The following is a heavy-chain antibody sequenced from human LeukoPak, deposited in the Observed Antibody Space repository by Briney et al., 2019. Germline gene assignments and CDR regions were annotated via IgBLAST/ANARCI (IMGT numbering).Heavy chain of an antibody. J-gene: IGHJ4*02. V-gene: IGHV4-61*02. CDR1: GGSISSGSYY. Sequence: SETLSLTCTVSGGSISSGSYYWSWIRQPAGKGLEWIGRIYTSGSTNYNPSLKSRVTISVDTSKNQFSLKLSSVTAADTAVYYCARVGVWFGELLFDYWGQGTLVTVSS. CDR3: ARVGVWFGELLFDY. D-gene: IGHD3-10*01. CDR2: IYTSGST.